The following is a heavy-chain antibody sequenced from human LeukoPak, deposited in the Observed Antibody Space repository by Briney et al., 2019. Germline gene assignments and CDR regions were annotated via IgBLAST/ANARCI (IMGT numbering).Heavy chain of an antibody. CDR2: INESGTT. CDR3: ARGDPSRYCSGGSCYSVQLWFDY. Sequence: SETLSLTCAVYGGSFSGYYWSWIRRPPGKGLEWIGEINESGTTNYNPSLKSRVTMSTDTAKNQFSLRLTSVTAADTAIYYCARGDPSRYCSGGSCYSVQLWFDYWGQGTLVTVSS. V-gene: IGHV4-34*01. J-gene: IGHJ4*02. CDR1: GGSFSGYY. D-gene: IGHD2-15*01.